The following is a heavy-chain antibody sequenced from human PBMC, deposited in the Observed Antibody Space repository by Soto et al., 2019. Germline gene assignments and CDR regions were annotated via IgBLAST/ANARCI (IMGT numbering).Heavy chain of an antibody. V-gene: IGHV4-34*01. CDR1: RGSFSGYY. CDR3: ARGLWFGDYYYYYGMDV. CDR2: INHSGST. J-gene: IGHJ6*02. D-gene: IGHD3-10*01. Sequence: SETLSLTCAVHRGSFSGYYWRWLRQPPGKGLEWIGEINHSGSTNYNPSLKSRVTISVDTSKNQFSLKLSSVTAADTAVYYCARGLWFGDYYYYYGMDVWGQVATVT.